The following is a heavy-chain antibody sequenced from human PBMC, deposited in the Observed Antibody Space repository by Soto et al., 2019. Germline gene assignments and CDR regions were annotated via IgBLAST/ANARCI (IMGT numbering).Heavy chain of an antibody. CDR1: GYTFTGYY. CDR2: INPNSGGT. J-gene: IGHJ6*02. V-gene: IGHV1-2*04. CDR3: ARSHYDFWSGYPPHYYYYYGMDV. D-gene: IGHD3-3*01. Sequence: ASVKVSCKASGYTFTGYYMHWVRQAPGQGLEWMGWINPNSGGTNYAQKFQGWVTMTRDTSISTAYMELSRLRSDDTAVYYCARSHYDFWSGYPPHYYYYYGMDVWGQGTTVTVSS.